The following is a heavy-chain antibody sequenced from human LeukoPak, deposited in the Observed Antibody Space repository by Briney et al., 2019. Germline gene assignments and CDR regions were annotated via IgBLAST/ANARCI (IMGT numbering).Heavy chain of an antibody. CDR3: ARSYSGSYGYYYYGMDV. CDR1: GFSLSTSGMC. D-gene: IGHD1-26*01. J-gene: IGHJ6*02. Sequence: ESGPTLVNPTQTLTLTCTFSGFSLSTSGMCVSWIRQPPGKALEWLARIDWDDDKYYSTSLKTRLTISKDTSKNQVVLTMTNMDPVDTATYYCARSYSGSYGYYYYGMDVWGQGTTVTVSS. V-gene: IGHV2-70*11. CDR2: IDWDDDK.